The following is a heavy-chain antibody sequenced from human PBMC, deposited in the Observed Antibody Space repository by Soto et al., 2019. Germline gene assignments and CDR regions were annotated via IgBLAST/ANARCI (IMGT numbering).Heavy chain of an antibody. CDR1: GGSVSNYY. D-gene: IGHD3-16*02. Sequence: SETLSLTFTVSGGSVSNYYWGWIRQPPGKGLEWIGSIYYSGSTNYNPSLKSRVTISVDTSKNQFSLKLSSVTAADTAVYYCARGRRCFGELSVYYYGMDVWGQGTTVTVSS. V-gene: IGHV4-59*02. CDR3: ARGRRCFGELSVYYYGMDV. J-gene: IGHJ6*02. CDR2: IYYSGST.